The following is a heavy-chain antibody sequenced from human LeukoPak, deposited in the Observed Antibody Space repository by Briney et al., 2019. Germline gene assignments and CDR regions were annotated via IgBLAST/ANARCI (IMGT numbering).Heavy chain of an antibody. V-gene: IGHV1-69*13. Sequence: SVKVSCKASGGTFSSYAISWVRQAPGQGLEWMGGIIPIFGTANYAQKFQGRVTITADESTSAAYMELSSLRSEDTAVYCCARTIVGTIGGGGYYFDYWGQGTLVTVSS. J-gene: IGHJ4*02. CDR3: ARTIVGTIGGGGYYFDY. CDR2: IIPIFGTA. CDR1: GGTFSSYA. D-gene: IGHD1-26*01.